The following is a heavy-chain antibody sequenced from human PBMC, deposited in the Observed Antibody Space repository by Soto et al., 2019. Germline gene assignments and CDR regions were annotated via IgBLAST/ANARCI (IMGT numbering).Heavy chain of an antibody. V-gene: IGHV3-73*01. D-gene: IGHD1-26*01. Sequence: GGSLRLSCAASGFTFSGSAMHWVRQASGKGLEWVGRIRSKANSYATAYVASVKGRFTISRDDSKNTAYLQMNSLRAEDTAVYYCAKDPLSPYYAAWAFDIWGQGTMVTVSS. CDR1: GFTFSGSA. J-gene: IGHJ3*02. CDR3: AKDPLSPYYAAWAFDI. CDR2: IRSKANSYAT.